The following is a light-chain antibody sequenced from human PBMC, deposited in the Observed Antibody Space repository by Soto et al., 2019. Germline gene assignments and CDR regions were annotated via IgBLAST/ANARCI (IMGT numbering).Light chain of an antibody. J-gene: IGKJ2*01. CDR2: GAS. CDR3: QHYGSSPPHT. CDR1: QSVANNY. Sequence: EIVLTQSPGTLSLSPGEGATLSCRASQSVANNYLAWYQQKPGQAPRLLISGASNRATGIPDRFSGSGSGTDFPLTISRLESEDFAVYYCQHYGSSPPHTFGQGTKLEIK. V-gene: IGKV3-20*01.